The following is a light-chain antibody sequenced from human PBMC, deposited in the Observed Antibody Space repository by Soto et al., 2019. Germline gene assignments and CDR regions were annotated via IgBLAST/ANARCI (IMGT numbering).Light chain of an antibody. CDR1: SSDVGGYNY. J-gene: IGLJ2*01. V-gene: IGLV2-14*01. Sequence: QSALTQPASVSGSPGQSITISCSGTSSDVGGYNYVSWHQHHPGKAPKLMIYEVSHRPSEVSNRFSGSKSGNTASLTISGLQAEDEADYYCSSYTSSSTRVFGGGTKLTVL. CDR3: SSYTSSSTRV. CDR2: EVS.